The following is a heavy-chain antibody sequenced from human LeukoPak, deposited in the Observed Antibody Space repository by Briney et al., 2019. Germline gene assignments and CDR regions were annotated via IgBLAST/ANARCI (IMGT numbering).Heavy chain of an antibody. V-gene: IGHV3-53*01. CDR3: AKDPANQLLYPAHFSH. D-gene: IGHD2-2*01. CDR2: IYRGGGT. J-gene: IGHJ1*01. CDR1: GFTVSSNY. Sequence: GGSLRLSCAASGFTVSSNYMSWVRQAPGKGLEWVSVIYRGGGTFYADSVKGRFTISRDNSKNTLYLHMNSLRAEDTAIYFCAKDPANQLLYPAHFSHWGQGTLVTVSS.